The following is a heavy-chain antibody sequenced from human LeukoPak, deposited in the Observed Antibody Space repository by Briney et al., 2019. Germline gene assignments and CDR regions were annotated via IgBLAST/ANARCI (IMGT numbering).Heavy chain of an antibody. Sequence: GESLKISCKGAGYSFTDYWIGWMCQMPGKDLEWLGTIYPGNSETRYRPSLQGQVTISADKSITTAYLQWSNLKASDTAMYFCAWDAGGYLDYWGQGTLVTVSS. CDR1: GYSFTDYW. D-gene: IGHD2-8*02. CDR2: IYPGNSET. CDR3: AWDAGGYLDY. V-gene: IGHV5-51*01. J-gene: IGHJ4*02.